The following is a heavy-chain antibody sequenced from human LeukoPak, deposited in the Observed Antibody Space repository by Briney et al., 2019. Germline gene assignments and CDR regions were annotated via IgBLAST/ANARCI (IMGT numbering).Heavy chain of an antibody. J-gene: IGHJ5*02. V-gene: IGHV5-51*01. Sequence: GESLKISCKGYGDRFTSYWVAWVRQMPGKGLEWMGIIFPGGSDTRYSPSIQGQVTISVDRSISTAYLQWSSLKALDTAIYYCARRPLHSQNWLAPWGQGTLVTVSS. CDR3: ARRPLHSQNWLAP. CDR2: IFPGGSDT. CDR1: GDRFTSYW.